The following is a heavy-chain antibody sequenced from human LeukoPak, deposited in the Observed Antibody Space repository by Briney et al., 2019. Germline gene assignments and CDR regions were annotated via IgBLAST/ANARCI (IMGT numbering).Heavy chain of an antibody. J-gene: IGHJ4*02. Sequence: SVKVSCKASGGTFSSYAISWVRQAPGQGLEWMGRIIPILGIANYAQKFQGRVTITADKSTSTAYMELSSLRSEDTAVYYCARDSSLDGDYASHFDYWGQGTLVTVSS. CDR3: ARDSSLDGDYASHFDY. CDR1: GGTFSSYA. V-gene: IGHV1-69*04. CDR2: IIPILGIA. D-gene: IGHD4-17*01.